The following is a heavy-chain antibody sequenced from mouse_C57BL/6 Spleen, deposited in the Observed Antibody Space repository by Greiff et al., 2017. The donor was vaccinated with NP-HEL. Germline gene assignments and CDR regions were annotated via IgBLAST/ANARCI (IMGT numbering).Heavy chain of an antibody. CDR1: GYTFTSYW. Sequence: QVQLKQPGAELVKPGASVKLSCKASGYTFTSYWMHWVKQRPGQGLEWIGMIHPNSGSTNYNEKFKSKATLTVDKSSSTAYMQLSSLTSEDSAVYYCARYGSSYGGFAYWGQGTLVTVSA. J-gene: IGHJ3*01. V-gene: IGHV1-64*01. D-gene: IGHD1-1*01. CDR3: ARYGSSYGGFAY. CDR2: IHPNSGST.